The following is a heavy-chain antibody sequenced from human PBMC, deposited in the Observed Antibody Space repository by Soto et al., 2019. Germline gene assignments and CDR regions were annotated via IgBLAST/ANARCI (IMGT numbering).Heavy chain of an antibody. V-gene: IGHV3-23*01. CDR1: GFTFSRHA. J-gene: IGHJ5*01. Sequence: EVQLLESGGGLVQPGGSLRLSCAASGFTFSRHAMTWVRQAPGKGLEWVSSITENSGGTYYADSVKGRFTISRDNSKNTLYLQMNSLRAEDTALYDCARTPNGFDSWGQGTLVTVSS. CDR3: ARTPNGFDS. CDR2: ITENSGGT.